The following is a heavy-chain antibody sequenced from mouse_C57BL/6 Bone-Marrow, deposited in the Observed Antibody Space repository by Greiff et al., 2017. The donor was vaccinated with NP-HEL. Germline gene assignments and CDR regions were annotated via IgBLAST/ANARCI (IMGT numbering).Heavy chain of an antibody. V-gene: IGHV1-15*01. Sequence: VQLQESGAELVRPGASVTLSCKASGYTFTDYEMHWVKQTPVHGLEWIGAIDPETGGTAYNQKFKGKAILTADKSSSTAYMELRSLTSEDSAVYYCTRLPYWYFDVWGTGTTVTVSS. CDR2: IDPETGGT. J-gene: IGHJ1*03. CDR3: TRLPYWYFDV. CDR1: GYTFTDYE.